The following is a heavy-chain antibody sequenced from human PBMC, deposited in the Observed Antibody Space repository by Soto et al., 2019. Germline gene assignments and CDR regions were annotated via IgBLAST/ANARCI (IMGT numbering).Heavy chain of an antibody. D-gene: IGHD4-4*01. V-gene: IGHV3-23*01. CDR3: AKGRSTITTRSWMDA. Sequence: GGSLRLSCEASEFTFSNYGMSWVRQAPGKGLEWVSAIAGSGGGANYADSVKGRFTISRDNSQNTLYLQMNNLRAEDTAVYYCAKGRSTITTRSWMDAWGQGTTVTVSS. J-gene: IGHJ6*02. CDR1: EFTFSNYG. CDR2: IAGSGGGA.